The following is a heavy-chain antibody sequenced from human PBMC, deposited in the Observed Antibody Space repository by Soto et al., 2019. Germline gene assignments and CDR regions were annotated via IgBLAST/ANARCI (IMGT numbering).Heavy chain of an antibody. D-gene: IGHD3-9*01. J-gene: IGHJ6*02. CDR3: ARDLVRNLTYYDILTGYYYYYGMDV. Sequence: PGGSLRLSCAASGFTFSSYSMNWVRQAPGKGLEWVSSISSSSSYIYYADSVKGRFTISRDNAKNSLYLQMNSLRAEDTAVYYCARDLVRNLTYYDILTGYYYYYGMDVWGQGTTVTVSS. CDR1: GFTFSSYS. CDR2: ISSSSSYI. V-gene: IGHV3-21*01.